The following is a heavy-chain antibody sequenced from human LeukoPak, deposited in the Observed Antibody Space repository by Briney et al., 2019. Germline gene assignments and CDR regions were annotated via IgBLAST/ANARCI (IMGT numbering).Heavy chain of an antibody. CDR1: GFTFSSYW. V-gene: IGHV3-7*01. D-gene: IGHD3-22*01. CDR2: IKQDGSEK. J-gene: IGHJ4*02. Sequence: GGSLRLSCAASGFTFSSYWMSWVRQAPGKGLEWVANIKQDGSEKYYVDSVKGRFTISRDNAKNSQYLQMNSLRAEDTAVYYCARGAWYYDSSGYYDYWGQGTLVTVSS. CDR3: ARGAWYYDSSGYYDY.